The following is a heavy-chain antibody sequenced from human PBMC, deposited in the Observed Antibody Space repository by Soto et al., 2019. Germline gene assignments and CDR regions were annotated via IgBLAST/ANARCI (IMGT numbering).Heavy chain of an antibody. CDR2: INPSGGST. CDR1: GYTFTSYY. D-gene: IGHD2-21*01. CDR3: ARDLQTQGYYPDRFDP. J-gene: IGHJ5*02. V-gene: IGHV1-46*01. Sequence: ASVKVSCKASGYTFTSYYMHWVRQAPGQGLEWMGIINPSGGSTSYAQKFQGRVTMTRDTSTSTVYMELSSLRSEDTAVYYCARDLQTQGYYPDRFDPWGQGTLAIVSS.